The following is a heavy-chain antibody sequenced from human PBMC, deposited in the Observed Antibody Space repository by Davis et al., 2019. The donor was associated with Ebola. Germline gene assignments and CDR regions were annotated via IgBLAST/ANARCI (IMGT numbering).Heavy chain of an antibody. Sequence: MPSETLSLTCTVSGGSISSSSYYWGWIRQPPGKGLEWIGSIYYSGSTYYNPSLKSRVTISVDTSKNQFSLKLSSVTAADTAVYYCAREPSTRRYGMDVWGQGTTVTVSS. J-gene: IGHJ6*02. CDR1: GGSISSSSYY. CDR2: IYYSGST. V-gene: IGHV4-39*07. CDR3: AREPSTRRYGMDV.